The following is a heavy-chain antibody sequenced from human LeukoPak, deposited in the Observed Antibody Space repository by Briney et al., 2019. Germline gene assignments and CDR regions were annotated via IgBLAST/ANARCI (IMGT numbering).Heavy chain of an antibody. Sequence: ASVKVSCKASGYTFTGYYMHWVRQAPGQGLEWMGWINPNSGGTNYAQKFQGRVTMTRDTSISTAYMELSRLRSEDTAVYYCATPGLRGVGSDFDYWGQGTLVTVSS. J-gene: IGHJ4*02. CDR1: GYTFTGYY. V-gene: IGHV1-2*02. CDR2: INPNSGGT. D-gene: IGHD5-12*01. CDR3: ATPGLRGVGSDFDY.